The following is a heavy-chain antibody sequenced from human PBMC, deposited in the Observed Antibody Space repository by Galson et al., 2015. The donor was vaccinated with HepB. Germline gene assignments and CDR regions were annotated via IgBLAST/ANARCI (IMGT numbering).Heavy chain of an antibody. CDR3: ARVLLLPAYGPNHYHLDAFDM. Sequence: SLRLSCAASGFSLSNYWMNWVRQAPGRGLEWVANIKEDGSEKNYLDSVKGRFTISRDNAKNSLSLQMNGLRVEDTAVYFCARVLLLPAYGPNHYHLDAFDMWGQGTMVTVSS. CDR2: IKEDGSEK. D-gene: IGHD3-10*01. J-gene: IGHJ3*02. CDR1: GFSLSNYW. V-gene: IGHV3-7*01.